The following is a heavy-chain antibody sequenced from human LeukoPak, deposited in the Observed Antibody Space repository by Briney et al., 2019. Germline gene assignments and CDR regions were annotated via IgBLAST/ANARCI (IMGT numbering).Heavy chain of an antibody. D-gene: IGHD1-26*01. V-gene: IGHV3-7*01. J-gene: IGHJ4*02. CDR1: GFTFSIYW. CDR3: ARVSGSYYYFDY. Sequence: GGPLRLFCAPCGFTFSIYWMSWVPQAPGKGLEWVANIKQDGSEKYYVDSVKGRFTISRDNAKNSLYLQMNSLRAEDTAVYYCARVSGSYYYFDYWGQGNLVTVSS. CDR2: IKQDGSEK.